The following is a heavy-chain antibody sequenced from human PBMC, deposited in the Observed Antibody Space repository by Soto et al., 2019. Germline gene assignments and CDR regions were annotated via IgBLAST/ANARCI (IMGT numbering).Heavy chain of an antibody. CDR1: GNRFIPYW. J-gene: IGHJ4*01. V-gene: IGHV5-51*01. CDR3: ARRLSYSSGWDC. D-gene: IGHD6-19*01. CDR2: IYPSDSTT. Sequence: PRESLKISCKASGNRFIPYWIGWVRQMPGEGLEWMGIIYPSDSTTRYSPSFQGQVSISADKSISTAYLQWSSLKASDTAMYYCARRLSYSSGWDCWGQGTLVTAPQ.